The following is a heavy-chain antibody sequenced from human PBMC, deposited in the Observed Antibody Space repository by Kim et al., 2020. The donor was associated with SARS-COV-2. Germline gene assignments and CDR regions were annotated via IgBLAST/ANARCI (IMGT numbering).Heavy chain of an antibody. J-gene: IGHJ6*02. Sequence: ASVKVSCKASGYTFTSYAMNWVRQAPGQGLEWMGWINTNTGNPTYAQGFTGRFVFSLDTSVSTAYLQISSLKAEDTAVYYCARVIYYYGSGSGNHYYGMDVWGQGTTVTVSS. CDR3: ARVIYYYGSGSGNHYYGMDV. D-gene: IGHD3-10*01. V-gene: IGHV7-4-1*02. CDR2: INTNTGNP. CDR1: GYTFTSYA.